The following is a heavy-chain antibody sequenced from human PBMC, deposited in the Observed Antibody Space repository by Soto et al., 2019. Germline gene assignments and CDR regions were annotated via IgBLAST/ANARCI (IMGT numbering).Heavy chain of an antibody. Sequence: SETLSLTCTVSGGSISRYYWSWIRQPPGKGLEWIGYMYNTGSTVYNPPLKSRVTISVDTSKNQFSLKLNSVTAADTAVYYCARDLWGYCGTDCYPLDVWGQGTTVTVSS. CDR2: MYNTGST. CDR1: GGSISRYY. CDR3: ARDLWGYCGTDCYPLDV. D-gene: IGHD2-21*02. J-gene: IGHJ6*02. V-gene: IGHV4-59*01.